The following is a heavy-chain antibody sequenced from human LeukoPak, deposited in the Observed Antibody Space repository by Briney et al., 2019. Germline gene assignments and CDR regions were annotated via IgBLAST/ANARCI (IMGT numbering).Heavy chain of an antibody. D-gene: IGHD2-2*01. CDR2: IYPGDSDT. J-gene: IGHJ1*01. CDR1: GYSFTSYW. Sequence: GESLKISCKGSGYSFTSYWIGWVRQMPGKGLEWMGIIYPGDSDTRYSPSFQGQVTISADKSISTAHLQWSSLKASDTAMYYCATAGGYCSSTSCYAAEYFQHWGQGTLVTVSS. V-gene: IGHV5-51*01. CDR3: ATAGGYCSSTSCYAAEYFQH.